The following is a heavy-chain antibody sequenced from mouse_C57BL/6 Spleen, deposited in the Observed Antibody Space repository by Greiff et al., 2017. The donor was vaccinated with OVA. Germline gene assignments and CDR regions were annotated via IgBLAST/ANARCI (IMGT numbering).Heavy chain of an antibody. CDR1: GFNIKDDY. Sequence: EVKLVESGAELVRPGASVKLSCTASGFNIKDDYMHWVKQRPEQGLECIGWIDPENGDTEYASKFQGKATITADTSSNTAYLQLSSLTSEDTAVYYCTRITTVVAPFDYWGQGTTLTVSS. J-gene: IGHJ2*01. D-gene: IGHD1-1*01. CDR3: TRITTVVAPFDY. V-gene: IGHV14-4*01. CDR2: IDPENGDT.